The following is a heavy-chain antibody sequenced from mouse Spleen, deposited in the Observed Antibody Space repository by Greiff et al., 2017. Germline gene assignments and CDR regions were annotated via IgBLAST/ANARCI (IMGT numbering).Heavy chain of an antibody. CDR2: INPYNGGT. CDR1: GYTFTDYY. Sequence: EVQLQQSGPVLVKPGASVKMSCKASGYTFTDYYMNWVKQSHGKSLEWIGVINPYNGGTSYNQKFKGKATLTVDKSSSTAYMELNSLTSEDSAVYYCARGKFSPGDYAMDYWGQGTSVTVSS. CDR3: ARGKFSPGDYAMDY. V-gene: IGHV1-19*01. J-gene: IGHJ4*01.